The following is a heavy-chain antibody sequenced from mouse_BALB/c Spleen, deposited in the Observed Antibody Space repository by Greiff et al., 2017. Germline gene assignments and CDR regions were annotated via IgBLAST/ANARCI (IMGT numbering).Heavy chain of an antibody. CDR1: GYTFTSYW. CDR2: IYPGDGDT. D-gene: IGHD6-1*01. CDR3: ARGSYEDAMDY. J-gene: IGHJ4*01. V-gene: IGHV1-87*01. Sequence: QVQLQQSGAELARPGASVKLSCKASGYTFTSYWMQWVKQRPGQGLEWIGAIYPGDGDTRYTQKFKGKATLTADKSSSTAYMQLSSLASEDSAVYYCARGSYEDAMDYWGQGTSVTVSS.